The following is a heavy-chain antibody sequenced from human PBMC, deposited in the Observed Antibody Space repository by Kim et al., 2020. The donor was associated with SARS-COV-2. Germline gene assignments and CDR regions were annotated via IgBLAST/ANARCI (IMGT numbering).Heavy chain of an antibody. Sequence: GGSLRLSCTASGFTFRSYSMNWVRQAPGKGLEWVSSITSSSTYIYYADSVKGRFTVSRDNSKNSLYLQMNSLRAEDSAVYYCARDRQWLRRYVPSKDGMDVWGQGTTVTVSS. V-gene: IGHV3-21*01. CDR2: ITSSSTYI. CDR3: ARDRQWLRRYVPSKDGMDV. D-gene: IGHD6-19*01. J-gene: IGHJ6*02. CDR1: GFTFRSYS.